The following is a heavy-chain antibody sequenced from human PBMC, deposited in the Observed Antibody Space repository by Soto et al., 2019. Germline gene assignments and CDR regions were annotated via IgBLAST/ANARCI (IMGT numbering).Heavy chain of an antibody. CDR2: INAGNGNT. V-gene: IGHV1-3*01. CDR1: GYTFTSYA. CDR3: ARAPEIDGDYFDY. Sequence: QVQLVQSGAEVKKPGASVKVSCKASGYTFTSYAMHWVRQAPGQRLEWMGWINAGNGNTKYSQKFQGRVTITRDTSASTAYMELSRLRSEDTAVYYCARAPEIDGDYFDYWGQGTLVTVSS. J-gene: IGHJ4*02. D-gene: IGHD4-17*01.